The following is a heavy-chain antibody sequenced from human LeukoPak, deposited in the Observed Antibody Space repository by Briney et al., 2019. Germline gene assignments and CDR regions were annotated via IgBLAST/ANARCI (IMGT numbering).Heavy chain of an antibody. CDR1: GFTFSNYG. J-gene: IGHJ4*02. V-gene: IGHV1-18*01. CDR2: ISAYNGNT. Sequence: ASVKVSFKGSGFTFSNYGISWVGPGPGQRLWGVGWISAYNGNTNYAQKLQGRVTMATDTSVSSAYMELSSLTSDDTAVYYCARVWPCSNGVCPDVFEYWGQGTLVTVSS. D-gene: IGHD2-8*01. CDR3: ARVWPCSNGVCPDVFEY.